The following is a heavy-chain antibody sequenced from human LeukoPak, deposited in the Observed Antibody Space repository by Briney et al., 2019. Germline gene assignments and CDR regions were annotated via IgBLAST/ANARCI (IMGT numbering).Heavy chain of an antibody. J-gene: IGHJ4*02. Sequence: GASVKVSCKASGYTFTSYGISWVRQAPGQGLEWMGWISAYNGNTNYAQKLQGRVTMTTDTSTSTAYMELRSLRSDDTAMYYCARRHIGSYGGNSFDNWGQGTLVTVSS. CDR3: ARRHIGSYGGNSFDN. CDR2: ISAYNGNT. CDR1: GYTFTSYG. D-gene: IGHD4-23*01. V-gene: IGHV1-18*01.